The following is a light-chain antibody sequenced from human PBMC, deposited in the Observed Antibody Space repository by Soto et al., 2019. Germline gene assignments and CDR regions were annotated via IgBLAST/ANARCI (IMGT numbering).Light chain of an antibody. Sequence: AIQLTQSPSSLSASVGDRVTITCRASQDISSALAWYQQKPGKSPKLLIYGASSLESGVPSRFSGSGSGTDFTLTISSLQPEDFATYYCQQCNGYPLTFGPGTRVDIK. V-gene: IGKV1-13*02. CDR2: GAS. CDR1: QDISSA. CDR3: QQCNGYPLT. J-gene: IGKJ3*01.